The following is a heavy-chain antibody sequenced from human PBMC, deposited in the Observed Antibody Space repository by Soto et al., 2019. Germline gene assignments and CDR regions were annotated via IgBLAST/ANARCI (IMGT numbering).Heavy chain of an antibody. J-gene: IGHJ6*02. CDR3: AREPFREVLWFGGQVYYYYYGRGV. CDR2: INPDSGGP. Sequence: LLKVSCKASGYTFTAYYMHWLRPTPLQGREWMGWINPDSGGPNYAHRFQGRVTMTRDTSISTAYMELSRLRSDDTKVYYCAREPFREVLWFGGQVYYYYYGRGVSGRGTTLTV. CDR1: GYTFTAYY. D-gene: IGHD3-10*01. V-gene: IGHV1-2*02.